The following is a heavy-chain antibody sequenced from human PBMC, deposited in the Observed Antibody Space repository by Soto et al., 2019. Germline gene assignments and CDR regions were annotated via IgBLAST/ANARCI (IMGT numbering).Heavy chain of an antibody. J-gene: IGHJ4*02. CDR3: ARGKWSSPEDY. Sequence: PSETLSLTCTVSGGSISSYYWSWIRQPPGNGLEWIGYIYHSGSAYYNPSLKSRVTMSVDRSKNQFSLKLSSVTAADTAVYYCARGKWSSPEDYWGQGTLVTVSS. CDR2: IYHSGSA. V-gene: IGHV4-59*04. CDR1: GGSISSYY. D-gene: IGHD2-8*01.